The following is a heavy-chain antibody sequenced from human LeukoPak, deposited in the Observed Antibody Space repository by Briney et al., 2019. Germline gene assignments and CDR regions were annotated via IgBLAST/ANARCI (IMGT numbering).Heavy chain of an antibody. D-gene: IGHD6-6*01. CDR1: GYSISGGYY. CDR2: IYHSGST. J-gene: IGHJ4*02. Sequence: SETLSLTCTVSGYSISGGYYWGWIRQPPGKGLEWIGNIYHSGSTNFNPSLKSRVNILVDTSKNQFSLRLSSVTAADTAVYYCARGLEYSSPYYWGQGTLVTVSS. CDR3: ARGLEYSSPYY. V-gene: IGHV4-38-2*02.